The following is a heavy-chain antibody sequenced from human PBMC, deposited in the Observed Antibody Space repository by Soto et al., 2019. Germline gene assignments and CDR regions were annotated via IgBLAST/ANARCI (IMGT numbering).Heavy chain of an antibody. CDR3: AKSLSDYYDSPDDY. V-gene: IGHV3-30*18. CDR2: ISYDGSHK. J-gene: IGHJ4*02. D-gene: IGHD3-22*01. CDR1: GFTFSNYG. Sequence: GGSLRLSCAASGFTFSNYGFHWVRQAPGKGLEWVAVISYDGSHKSYAGSLKGRFTISRDNSDNTLYLQMNSLRAEDTAVYYCAKSLSDYYDSPDDYWGQGTLVTVS.